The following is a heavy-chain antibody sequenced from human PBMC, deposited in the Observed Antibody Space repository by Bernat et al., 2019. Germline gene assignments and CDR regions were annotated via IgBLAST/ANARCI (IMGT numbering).Heavy chain of an antibody. CDR3: ARDRFLDSSSWFDP. CDR2: INPNSGGT. J-gene: IGHJ5*02. Sequence: QVQLVQSGAEVKKPGASVKVSCKASGYTFTGYYMHWVRQAPGQGLEWMGWINPNSGGTNYAQKFQGRLTMTRDTTISTAYMELSRLRSDDTAVYYCARDRFLDSSSWFDPWGQGTLVTVSS. V-gene: IGHV1-2*02. CDR1: GYTFTGYY. D-gene: IGHD6-6*01.